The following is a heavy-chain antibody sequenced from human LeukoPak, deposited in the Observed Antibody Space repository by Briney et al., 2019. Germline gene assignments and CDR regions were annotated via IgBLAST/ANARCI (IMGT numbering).Heavy chain of an antibody. CDR2: ISYDGSNK. J-gene: IGHJ3*02. CDR3: ATWGPDANAFDI. CDR1: GFTFSSYA. D-gene: IGHD2-2*01. V-gene: IGHV3-30-3*01. Sequence: LAGGSLRLSCAASGFTFSSYAMHWVRQAPGKGLEWVAVISYDGSNKYYADSVKGRFTNSRDNSKNTLYLQMNSLRAEDTAVYYCATWGPDANAFDIWGQGTMVTVSS.